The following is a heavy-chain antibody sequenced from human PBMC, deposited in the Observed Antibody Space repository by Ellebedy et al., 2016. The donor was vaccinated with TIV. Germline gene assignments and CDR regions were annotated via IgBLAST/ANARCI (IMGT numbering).Heavy chain of an antibody. J-gene: IGHJ6*03. V-gene: IGHV1-8*01. CDR3: ARVRPTYYYDSSYYYYMDV. D-gene: IGHD3-22*01. CDR2: MNPNSGNT. Sequence: ASVKVSXXASGYTFTSYDINWVRQATGQGFEWMGWMNPNSGNTGYAQKFQGRVTMTRNTSISTAYMELSSLRSEDTAVYYCARVRPTYYYDSSYYYYMDVWGKGTTVTVSS. CDR1: GYTFTSYD.